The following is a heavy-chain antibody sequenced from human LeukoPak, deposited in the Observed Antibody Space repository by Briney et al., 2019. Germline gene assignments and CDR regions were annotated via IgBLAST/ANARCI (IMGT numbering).Heavy chain of an antibody. V-gene: IGHV3-23*01. D-gene: IGHD2-21*01. Sequence: GGSLRLSCAASGFTFSVAAMNWVRQGPGAGLEWVSGIAGDGITHYTDSVQGRFTISRDISKNTLYLQMDSLRADDTAVYYCAKDIFRWTFGSWGQTTLVTVSS. J-gene: IGHJ4*02. CDR2: IAGDGIT. CDR1: GFTFSVAA. CDR3: AKDIFRWTFGS.